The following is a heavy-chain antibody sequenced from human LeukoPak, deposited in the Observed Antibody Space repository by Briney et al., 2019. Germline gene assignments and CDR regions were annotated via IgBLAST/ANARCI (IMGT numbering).Heavy chain of an antibody. D-gene: IGHD3-10*01. CDR3: ARDLGLRGVTNWFDT. J-gene: IGHJ5*02. V-gene: IGHV1-46*01. Sequence: ASVKVSCKASTYIFSNYLMHWVRQAPGQGLEWMGMIDPNGPITDYAQRFQGRITLTRDTSTSTVYVELSGLRSDDTAVYFCARDLGLRGVTNWFDTWGQGTLVTVSS. CDR2: IDPNGPIT. CDR1: TYIFSNYL.